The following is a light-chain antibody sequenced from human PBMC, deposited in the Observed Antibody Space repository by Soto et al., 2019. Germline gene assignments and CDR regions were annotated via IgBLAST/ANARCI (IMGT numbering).Light chain of an antibody. CDR1: SSDVGAYNF. Sequence: QSALTQPASVSGSPGQSITISCTGTSSDVGAYNFVSWYQQFPGKAPKLKIYDVTTRPSGVSNRFSGSKSGNTASLTISGLQAEDEADYYCSSYTSSSPVGLFGGGTKLTVL. CDR3: SSYTSSSPVGL. V-gene: IGLV2-14*03. CDR2: DVT. J-gene: IGLJ2*01.